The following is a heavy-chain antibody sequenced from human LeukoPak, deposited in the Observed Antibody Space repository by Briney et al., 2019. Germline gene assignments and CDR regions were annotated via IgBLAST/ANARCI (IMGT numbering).Heavy chain of an antibody. CDR2: ISAYNGNT. J-gene: IGHJ4*02. D-gene: IGHD3-3*01. V-gene: IGHV1-18*01. CDR1: GYTFTSYD. CDR3: ARRRGESYYDFWSGYSYYFDY. Sequence: ASVKVSCKASGYTFTSYDINWVRQATGQGLEWMGWISAYNGNTNYAQKLQGRVTMTTDTSTSTAYMELRSLRSDDTAVYYCARRRGESYYDFWSGYSYYFDYWGQGTLVTVSS.